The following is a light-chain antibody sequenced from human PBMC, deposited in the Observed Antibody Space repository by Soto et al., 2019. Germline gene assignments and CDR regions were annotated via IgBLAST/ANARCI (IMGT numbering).Light chain of an antibody. J-gene: IGLJ2*01. Sequence: QSALTQPASVSGSPGQSITISCSGTSRDIGAYNLVSWYQQPPGKAPKLLIYEVRNRPSGISYRFSGSKSGTTASLTISRLLPEDEADDYCSAYTSRSTLVFGGGTKLTVL. CDR3: SAYTSRSTLV. CDR2: EVR. CDR1: SRDIGAYNL. V-gene: IGLV2-14*01.